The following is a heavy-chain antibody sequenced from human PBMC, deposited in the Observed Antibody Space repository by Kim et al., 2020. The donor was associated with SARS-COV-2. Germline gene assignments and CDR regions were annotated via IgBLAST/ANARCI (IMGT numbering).Heavy chain of an antibody. D-gene: IGHD4-17*01. Sequence: SETLSLTWSVSGDSISGSTHYWACIRQPPGKGLEWIGSIYSNGGTVYSPSLKSRLSMSVDTSKNQFSLKLSSMAAADTAVYYCVRDRAGNTEGFDYWGQGALVTVSS. CDR1: GDSISGSTHY. CDR3: VRDRAGNTEGFDY. V-gene: IGHV4-39*07. CDR2: IYSNGGT. J-gene: IGHJ4*02.